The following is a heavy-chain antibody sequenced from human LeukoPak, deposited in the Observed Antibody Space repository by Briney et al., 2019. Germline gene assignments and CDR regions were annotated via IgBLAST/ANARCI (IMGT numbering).Heavy chain of an antibody. Sequence: GASVKVSCKASGYTFTSYGISWVRQAPGQGLEWMGWISAYNGNTNYAQELQGRVTMTTDTSTSTAYMELRSLKSDDTAVYYCARGEVAGTWYYYYGMDVWGQGTTVTVSS. CDR2: ISAYNGNT. J-gene: IGHJ6*02. D-gene: IGHD6-19*01. CDR3: ARGEVAGTWYYYYGMDV. V-gene: IGHV1-18*01. CDR1: GYTFTSYG.